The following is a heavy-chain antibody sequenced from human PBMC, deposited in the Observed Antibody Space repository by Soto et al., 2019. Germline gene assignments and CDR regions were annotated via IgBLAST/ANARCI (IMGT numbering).Heavy chain of an antibody. CDR1: GDSVSSNSAA. CDR2: TYYRSKWYN. V-gene: IGHV6-1*01. J-gene: IGHJ6*02. Sequence: SQTLSLTCAISGDSVSSNSAAWNWIRQSPSRGLEWLGRTYYRSKWYNDYAVSVKSRITINPDTSKNQFSLQLNSVTPEDTAVYYCARGTIFGVVPSYYYGMDVWGQGTTVTVSS. D-gene: IGHD3-3*01. CDR3: ARGTIFGVVPSYYYGMDV.